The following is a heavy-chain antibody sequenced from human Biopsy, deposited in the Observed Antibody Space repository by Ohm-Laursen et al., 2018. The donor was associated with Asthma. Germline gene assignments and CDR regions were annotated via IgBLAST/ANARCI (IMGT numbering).Heavy chain of an antibody. V-gene: IGHV4-39*07. CDR2: ISYTGSA. CDR1: GGSFSAYY. CDR3: ASGGIAVAGPSHYYYYYGMDV. J-gene: IGHJ6*02. Sequence: GTLSLTCAVSGGSFSAYYWGWIRQPPGKGLEWMGSISYTGSAYHNPSLKSRVTISVDTSKNQFSLKLSSVTAADTAVYYCASGGIAVAGPSHYYYYYGMDVWGQGTTVTVSS. D-gene: IGHD6-19*01.